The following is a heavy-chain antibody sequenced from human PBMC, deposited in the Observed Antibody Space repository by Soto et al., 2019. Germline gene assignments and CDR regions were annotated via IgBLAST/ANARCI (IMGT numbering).Heavy chain of an antibody. CDR3: ARESPVGSDY. Sequence: SETLSLTCAVSGDSISSDKWWSWVRQPPGKGLEWIGEVYHSGNTNYNPSLKSRVIISVDKSKNQFSLKLSSVTAADTAVYYCARESPVGSDYWGQGTLVTVSS. CDR1: GDSISSDKW. V-gene: IGHV4-4*02. J-gene: IGHJ4*02. D-gene: IGHD1-26*01. CDR2: VYHSGNT.